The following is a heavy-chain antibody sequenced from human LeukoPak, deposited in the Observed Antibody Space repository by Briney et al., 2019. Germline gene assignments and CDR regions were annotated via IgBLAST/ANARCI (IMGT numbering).Heavy chain of an antibody. D-gene: IGHD6-6*01. V-gene: IGHV1-46*01. Sequence: ASVKVSCKASGYTFTSYYMHWVRQAPGQGLEWMGIINPSGGSTSYAQKFQGRVTMTRDTSTSTVYVELSSLRSEDTAVYYCARDASNWYFDLWGRGTLVTVSS. CDR2: INPSGGST. CDR3: ARDASNWYFDL. CDR1: GYTFTSYY. J-gene: IGHJ2*01.